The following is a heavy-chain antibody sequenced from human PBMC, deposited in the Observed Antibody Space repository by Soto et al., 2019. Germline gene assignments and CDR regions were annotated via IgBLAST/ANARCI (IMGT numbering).Heavy chain of an antibody. CDR1: GFPFANAW. D-gene: IGHD2-2*01. Sequence: GGSLRPSCAASGFPFANAWMNWVRQAPGKGLEWVGRIKSNTDGGTTDYTAPVKGRFTISRDDSKNTLSLEMNSLKSEDTAVYYCTGSMPNPHDFWGQGTLVTVSS. J-gene: IGHJ4*02. CDR3: TGSMPNPHDF. CDR2: IKSNTDGGTT. V-gene: IGHV3-15*07.